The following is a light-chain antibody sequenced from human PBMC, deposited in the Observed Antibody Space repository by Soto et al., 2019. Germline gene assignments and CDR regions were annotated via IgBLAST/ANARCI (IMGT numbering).Light chain of an antibody. J-gene: IGKJ1*01. CDR1: QSISSW. CDR2: DAS. CDR3: QQRYIHWT. Sequence: IQLTLSPSSLSASVGDRVTITCRASQSISSWLAWYQQKPGKAPKLLIYDASSLESGVQSRFRGSGSWTALSLTLFTLQPDDFAAYYRQQRYIHWTFGQGTKVDIK. V-gene: IGKV1-5*01.